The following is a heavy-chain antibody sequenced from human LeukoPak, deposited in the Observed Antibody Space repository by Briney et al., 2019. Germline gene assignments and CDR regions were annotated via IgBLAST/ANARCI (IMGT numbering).Heavy chain of an antibody. CDR3: AKDQEKQLVSSGDY. V-gene: IGHV3-43*02. D-gene: IGHD6-13*01. Sequence: AGGSLRLSCAASGFTFSSYAMSWVRQAPGKGLEWVSLISWDGGSTYYADSVKGRFTISRDNSKNSLYLQMNSLRTEDTALYYCAKDQEKQLVSSGDYWGQGTLVTVSS. J-gene: IGHJ4*02. CDR2: ISWDGGST. CDR1: GFTFSSYA.